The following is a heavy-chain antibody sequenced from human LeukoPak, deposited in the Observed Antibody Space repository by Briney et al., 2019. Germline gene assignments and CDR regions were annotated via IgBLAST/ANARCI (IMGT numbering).Heavy chain of an antibody. Sequence: PSGTLSLTCAVSGGSISSNNWWSWVRQPPGKGLEWIGSIYYSGSTYYNPSLKSRVTISVDTSKNQFSLKLSSVTAADTAVYYCGGAVTTLHGSWFDPWGQGTLVTVSS. CDR2: IYYSGST. CDR3: GGAVTTLHGSWFDP. J-gene: IGHJ5*02. V-gene: IGHV4-4*02. D-gene: IGHD4-11*01. CDR1: GGSISSNNW.